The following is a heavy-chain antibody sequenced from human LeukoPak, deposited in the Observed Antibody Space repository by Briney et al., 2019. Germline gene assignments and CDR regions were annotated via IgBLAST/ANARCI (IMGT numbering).Heavy chain of an antibody. CDR3: AREPSSVTGMLFDY. Sequence: SQTLSLTCAISGDSVSNNRAAWNWIRQSPSRGLEWLGRTYYRSKWYNDYAVSVKSRIAINPDTSKNQFSLQLNSVTPEDTAVYYCAREPSSVTGMLFDYWGQGTLVTVSS. CDR1: GDSVSNNRAA. D-gene: IGHD6-19*01. CDR2: TYYRSKWYN. V-gene: IGHV6-1*01. J-gene: IGHJ4*02.